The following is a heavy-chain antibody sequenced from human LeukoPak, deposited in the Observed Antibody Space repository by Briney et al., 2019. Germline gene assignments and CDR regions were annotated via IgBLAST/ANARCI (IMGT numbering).Heavy chain of an antibody. Sequence: SETLSLTCTVSGGSIKSSNYCWGWIRQPPGKGLEWIGYIYYSGSTYYNPSLKSRVTISVDTSKNQFSLKLSSVTAADTAVYYCAREPIVDTAMVTGLTFDYWGQGTLVTVSS. D-gene: IGHD5-18*01. J-gene: IGHJ4*02. CDR3: AREPIVDTAMVTGLTFDY. CDR2: IYYSGST. CDR1: GGSIKSSNYC. V-gene: IGHV4-30-4*08.